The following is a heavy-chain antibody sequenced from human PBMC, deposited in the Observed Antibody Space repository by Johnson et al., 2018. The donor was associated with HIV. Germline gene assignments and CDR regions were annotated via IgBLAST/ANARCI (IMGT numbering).Heavy chain of an antibody. V-gene: IGHV3-30*03. CDR2: ISYDGSNK. CDR3: ATFDAFDI. Sequence: VQLVESGGGVVQPGRSLRLSCAASGFSFSNYGMHWVRQAPGKGLEWVVVISYDGSNKYYADSVKGRFTISRDNSKNTLYLQMNSLRAEDTAVYYCATFDAFDIWGQGTMVTVSS. CDR1: GFSFSNYG. J-gene: IGHJ3*02.